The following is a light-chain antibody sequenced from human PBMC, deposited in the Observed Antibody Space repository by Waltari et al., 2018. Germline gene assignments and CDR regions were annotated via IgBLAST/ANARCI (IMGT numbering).Light chain of an antibody. CDR2: GSS. CDR3: QQYDISPLT. CDR1: QTVRTTY. J-gene: IGKJ4*01. V-gene: IGKV3-20*01. Sequence: EIVLTQSPGTLSFSPGDRATLSCRSSQTVRTTYLAWYQQKPGQAPTLPIYGSSSRATGIPDRFSGSGSGTDFSLTISSLEPEDFAVYYCQQYDISPLTFGGGTKVEIK.